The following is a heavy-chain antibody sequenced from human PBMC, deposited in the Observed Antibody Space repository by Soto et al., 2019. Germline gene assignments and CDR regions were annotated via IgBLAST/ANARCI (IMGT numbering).Heavy chain of an antibody. CDR3: ARGIWSGMTYYYYYMDV. Sequence: GASVKVSCKASGYSFSSYYMQWVRQAPGQRLEWMGIINPSGGSTSYAQKFQGRVTMTRDTSTRTVYMELSSLRSEDTAVYYCARGIWSGMTYYYYYMDVWGKGTTVTVSS. CDR1: GYSFSSYY. CDR2: INPSGGST. V-gene: IGHV1-46*01. D-gene: IGHD3-3*01. J-gene: IGHJ6*03.